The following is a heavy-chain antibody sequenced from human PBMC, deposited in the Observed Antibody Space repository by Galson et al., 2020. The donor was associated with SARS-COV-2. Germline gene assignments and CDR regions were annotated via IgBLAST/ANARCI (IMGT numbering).Heavy chain of an antibody. V-gene: IGHV3-30*03. CDR3: AAGSNYVR. Sequence: LGESLKIHCAASGFILKNYGMHWVRQAPGKGLEWVAVISVDGSNKYYADSVKGRFTISRDNSKRTVYLRMSSLRVEDPAVYYCAAGSNYVRWGQGTLVTVSS. D-gene: IGHD1-26*01. CDR2: ISVDGSNK. J-gene: IGHJ4*02. CDR1: GFILKNYG.